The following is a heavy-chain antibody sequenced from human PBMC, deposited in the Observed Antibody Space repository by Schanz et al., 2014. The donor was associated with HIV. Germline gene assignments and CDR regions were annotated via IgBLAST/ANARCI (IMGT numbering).Heavy chain of an antibody. Sequence: QVQLVQSGAEVKKPGASVKVSCKASNYTFTSYGISWVRQVPGQGLEWMGWISVYNGNTNYPKKFQGRVIMTTDTSTSTAYMEVRSLRSDDTAVYYCVRDHHYDFWSGYCPHFHYFDLDAWGPGTSVTVSS. D-gene: IGHD3-3*01. J-gene: IGHJ6*02. CDR2: ISVYNGNT. V-gene: IGHV1-18*01. CDR3: VRDHHYDFWSGYCPHFHYFDLDA. CDR1: NYTFTSYG.